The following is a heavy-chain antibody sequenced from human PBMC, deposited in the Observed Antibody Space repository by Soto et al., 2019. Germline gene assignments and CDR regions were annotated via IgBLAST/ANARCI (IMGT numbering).Heavy chain of an antibody. J-gene: IGHJ4*02. V-gene: IGHV3-33*01. CDR1: GFTFSSYG. CDR2: IWYDGSNK. Sequence: QVQLVESGGCVVQPGRSLRLSCAASGFTFSSYGMHCVRQAPGKGLEWVAVIWYDGSNKYYADSVKGRFTISRDNSKNTLYLQMNSLRAEDTAVYYCARDFNAFDYWGQGTLVTVSS. CDR3: ARDFNAFDY.